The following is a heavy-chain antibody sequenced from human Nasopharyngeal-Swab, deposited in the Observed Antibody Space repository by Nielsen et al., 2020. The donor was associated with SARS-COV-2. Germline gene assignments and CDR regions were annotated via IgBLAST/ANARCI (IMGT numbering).Heavy chain of an antibody. D-gene: IGHD2-15*01. J-gene: IGHJ4*02. V-gene: IGHV3-48*04. Sequence: VRQMPGKGLEWVSYISSSSSTIYYADSVKGRFTISRDNAKNSLYLQMNSLRAEDTAVYYCARAVDIVVVVAASDYWGQGTLVTSPQ. CDR2: ISSSSSTI. CDR3: ARAVDIVVVVAASDY.